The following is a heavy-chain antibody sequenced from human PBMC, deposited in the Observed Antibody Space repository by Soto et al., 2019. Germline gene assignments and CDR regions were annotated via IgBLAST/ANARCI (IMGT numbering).Heavy chain of an antibody. CDR1: GFTFSSYA. CDR3: ATGRVVVVTAHVV. J-gene: IGHJ4*02. D-gene: IGHD2-21*02. CDR2: ISYDGSNK. V-gene: IGHV3-30-3*01. Sequence: HPGGSLRLSCAASGFTFSSYAMHWVRQAPGKGLEWVAVISYDGSNKYYADSVKGRFTISRDNSKNTLYLQMNSLRAEDTAVYYCATGRVVVVTAHVVWGQGTLVTVSS.